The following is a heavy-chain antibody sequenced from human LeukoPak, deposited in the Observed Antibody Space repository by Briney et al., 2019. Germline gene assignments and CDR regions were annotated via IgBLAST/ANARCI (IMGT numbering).Heavy chain of an antibody. CDR1: GFTFSSYA. V-gene: IGHV3-30*04. CDR2: ISYDGSNK. CDR3: ARDSDGDYTPLNFDY. J-gene: IGHJ4*02. D-gene: IGHD4-17*01. Sequence: PGGSLRLSCAASGFTFSSYAMHWVRQAPGKGLEWVAVISYDGSNKYYADSVKGRFTISRDNAKNSLFLQMNNLRAEDTAVYYCARDSDGDYTPLNFDYWGQGTLVTVSS.